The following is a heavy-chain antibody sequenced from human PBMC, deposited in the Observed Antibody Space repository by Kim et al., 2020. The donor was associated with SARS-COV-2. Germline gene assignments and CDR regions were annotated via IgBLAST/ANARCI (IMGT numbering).Heavy chain of an antibody. D-gene: IGHD6-19*01. CDR3: ARGSQQWLVRGAFDI. V-gene: IGHV3-30-3*01. J-gene: IGHJ3*02. CDR2: ISYDGSNK. Sequence: GGSLRLSCANSGFTFSSYAMHWVRQAPGKGLEWVAVISYDGSNKYYADSVKGRFTISRDNSKNTLYLQMNSLRAEDTAVYYCARGSQQWLVRGAFDIWGQGTMVTVSS. CDR1: GFTFSSYA.